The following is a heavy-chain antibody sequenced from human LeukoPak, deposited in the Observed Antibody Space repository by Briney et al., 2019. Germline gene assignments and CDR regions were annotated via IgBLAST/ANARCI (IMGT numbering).Heavy chain of an antibody. D-gene: IGHD3-10*01. CDR3: ATQGWVAPGEQYYYYYYYYMDV. CDR2: IYYSGST. J-gene: IGHJ6*03. V-gene: IGHV4-39*07. Sequence: RPSETLSLTCTVSGGSISSSSYYWGWIRQPPGKGLEWIGSIYYSGSTYYNPSLKSRVTISVDTSKNQFSLKLSSVTAADTAVYYCATQGWVAPGEQYYYYYYYYMDVWGKGTTVTVSS. CDR1: GGSISSSSYY.